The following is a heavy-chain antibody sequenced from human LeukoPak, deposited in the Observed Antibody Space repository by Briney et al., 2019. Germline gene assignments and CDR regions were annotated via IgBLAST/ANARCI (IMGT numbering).Heavy chain of an antibody. CDR3: AKDFRGIAVAGHLDY. D-gene: IGHD6-19*01. V-gene: IGHV3-30*18. J-gene: IGHJ4*02. Sequence: PGRSLRLSCAASGFTFSSYGMHWVRQAPGKGLEWVAVISYDGSNKYYAGSVKGRFTTSRENSKNTLYLQMNSLRAEDTAVYYCAKDFRGIAVAGHLDYWGQGTLVTVSS. CDR2: ISYDGSNK. CDR1: GFTFSSYG.